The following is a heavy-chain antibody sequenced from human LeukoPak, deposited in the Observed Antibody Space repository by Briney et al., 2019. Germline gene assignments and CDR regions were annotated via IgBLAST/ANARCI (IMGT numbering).Heavy chain of an antibody. CDR1: GFTFSSYV. Sequence: GGSLRLSCAASGFTFSSYVMHWVRQAPGKGLEWVAIISYDGSNEYYADSVKGRFTISRDNAENTLYLQMNSLRVEDTAVYYCARDRGWRLLDYWGQGTLVTVSS. CDR2: ISYDGSNE. J-gene: IGHJ4*02. V-gene: IGHV3-30*04. CDR3: ARDRGWRLLDY. D-gene: IGHD6-25*01.